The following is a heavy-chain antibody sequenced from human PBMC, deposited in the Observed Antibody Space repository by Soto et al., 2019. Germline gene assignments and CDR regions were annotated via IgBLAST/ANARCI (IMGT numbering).Heavy chain of an antibody. V-gene: IGHV4-59*12. D-gene: IGHD3-3*01. Sequence: SETLSLTCTVSGGSISSYYWSWIRQPPGKGLEWIGYIYYSGSTNYNPSLKSRVTISVDTSKNQFSLELSSVTAADTAVYYCAGSNPHPDDFWSGYPFDYWGQGTLVTVSS. J-gene: IGHJ4*02. CDR2: IYYSGST. CDR3: AGSNPHPDDFWSGYPFDY. CDR1: GGSISSYY.